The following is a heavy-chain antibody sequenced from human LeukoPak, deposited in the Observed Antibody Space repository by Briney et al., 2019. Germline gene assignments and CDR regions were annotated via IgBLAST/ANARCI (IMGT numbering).Heavy chain of an antibody. CDR2: ITHSGGT. Sequence: SETLSLTCAFYGGSFSTYSWTWIRQPPGKGLEWIGEITHSGGTNYNPSLKSRVTMSVDTSKNQFSLKLSSVTAADTAVYYCARCYYGSSVQYHVGYWGQGTLVTVSS. V-gene: IGHV4-34*01. J-gene: IGHJ4*02. CDR1: GGSFSTYS. CDR3: ARCYYGSSVQYHVGY. D-gene: IGHD3-22*01.